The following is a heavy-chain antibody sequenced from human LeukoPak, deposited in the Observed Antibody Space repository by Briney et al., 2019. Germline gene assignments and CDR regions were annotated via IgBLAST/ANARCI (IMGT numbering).Heavy chain of an antibody. D-gene: IGHD6-13*01. V-gene: IGHV4-4*02. J-gene: IGHJ5*02. CDR2: IYHSGST. CDR1: GGSLSSSNW. CDR3: ARDEAPGYSSSWVKWFDP. Sequence: SETLSLTCAVSGGSLSSSNWWSGVRRPPGKGLEWIGEIYHSGSTNYNPSLKSRVTISVDKSKNQFSLKLSSVTAADTAVYYCARDEAPGYSSSWVKWFDPWGQGTLVTVSS.